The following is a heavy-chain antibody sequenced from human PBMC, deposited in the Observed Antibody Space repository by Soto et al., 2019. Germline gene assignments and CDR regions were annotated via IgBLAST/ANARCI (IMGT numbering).Heavy chain of an antibody. CDR3: ARPEEKTTTVTTSV. J-gene: IGHJ4*02. V-gene: IGHV3-30-3*01. Sequence: HPGGSLRLSCAASGFTFSSYAMHWVRQAPGKGLEWVAVISYDGSNKYYADSVQGRFTISRDNSKNTLYLQMNSLRAEDTAVYYCARPEEKTTTVTTSVWGQGTLVTVAS. CDR1: GFTFSSYA. D-gene: IGHD4-17*01. CDR2: ISYDGSNK.